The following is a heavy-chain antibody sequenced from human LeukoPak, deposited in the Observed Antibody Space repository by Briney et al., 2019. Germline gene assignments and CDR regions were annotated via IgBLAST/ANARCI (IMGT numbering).Heavy chain of an antibody. CDR2: INHSGST. D-gene: IGHD5-24*01. CDR1: GGSFSGYY. V-gene: IGHV4-34*01. CDR3: ARHLAGWQFAY. J-gene: IGHJ4*02. Sequence: SETLSLTCAVYGGSFSGYYWSWIRQPPGKGLEWIGEINHSGSTNYNLSLKSRVTISVNTSKNQFSLKLSSVTAADTAVYYCARHLAGWQFAYWGQGTLVTVSS.